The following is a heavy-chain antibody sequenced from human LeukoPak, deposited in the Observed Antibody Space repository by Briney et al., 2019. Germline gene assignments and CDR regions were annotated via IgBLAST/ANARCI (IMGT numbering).Heavy chain of an antibody. CDR1: GGSISSSSYY. CDR3: ARRGIIAVAGKEFDY. CDR2: IYYSGST. V-gene: IGHV4-39*01. J-gene: IGHJ4*02. Sequence: SETLSLTCTVSGGSISSSSYYWGWIRQPPGKGLEWIGGIYYSGSTYYNPSLKSRVTISVDTSKNQFSLKLSSVTAADTAVYYCARRGIIAVAGKEFDYWGQGTLVTVSS. D-gene: IGHD6-19*01.